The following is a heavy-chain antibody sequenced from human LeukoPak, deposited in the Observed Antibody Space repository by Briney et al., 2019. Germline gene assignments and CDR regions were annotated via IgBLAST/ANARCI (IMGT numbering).Heavy chain of an antibody. CDR3: ARDNGSSWYADY. V-gene: IGHV4-61*02. J-gene: IGHJ4*02. D-gene: IGHD6-13*01. Sequence: SETLSLTCTVSGGSISSHTYYWTWIRQPAGKGLEWIGRIYTTGSTNYNPSLQSRVTVSLDTSKNQFSLKLSSVTAADTAVYYCARDNGSSWYADYWGQGTLVTVSS. CDR2: IYTTGST. CDR1: GGSISSHTYY.